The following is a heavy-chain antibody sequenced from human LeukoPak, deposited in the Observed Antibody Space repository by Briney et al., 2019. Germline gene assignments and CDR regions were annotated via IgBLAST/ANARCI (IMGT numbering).Heavy chain of an antibody. J-gene: IGHJ4*02. CDR3: ATYPPPTDILTGHDY. V-gene: IGHV1-24*01. Sequence: ASVKVSCKASGDSFESLAITWVRQAPGKGLEWMGGFDPEDGETIYAQKFQGRVTMTEDTSTDTAYMELSSLRSEDTAVYYCATYPPPTDILTGHDYWGQGTLVTVSS. CDR2: FDPEDGET. CDR1: GDSFESLA. D-gene: IGHD3-9*01.